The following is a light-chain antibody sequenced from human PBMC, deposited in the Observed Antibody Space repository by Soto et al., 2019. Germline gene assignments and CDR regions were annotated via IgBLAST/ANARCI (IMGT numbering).Light chain of an antibody. CDR2: AAS. CDR1: QDISAY. V-gene: IGKV1-39*01. CDR3: QQSYNTPYT. J-gene: IGKJ2*01. Sequence: DIPMTQSPTSLSASIGDSVTISCRASQDISAYVNWYQQKPGKAPKLLIYAASTLQSGVPSRFSGSGSGTDFTLTISSLQPEDFATYYCQQSYNTPYTFGQGTKLEIK.